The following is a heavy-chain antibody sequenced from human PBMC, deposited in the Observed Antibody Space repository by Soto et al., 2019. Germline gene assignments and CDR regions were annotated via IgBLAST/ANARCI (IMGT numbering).Heavy chain of an antibody. CDR1: GLTFSSYW. V-gene: IGHV3-74*01. Sequence: EVQLVESGGGLVQPGRSLRLSCAASGLTFSSYWMHWVRQAPGKGLVWVSRINSAGSSTSYADSVKGRFTISRDNAKNTLYLQMNSLRAEDTAVYYCALSHTVTTDYWGQGTLVTVSS. CDR3: ALSHTVTTDY. D-gene: IGHD4-17*01. J-gene: IGHJ4*02. CDR2: INSAGSST.